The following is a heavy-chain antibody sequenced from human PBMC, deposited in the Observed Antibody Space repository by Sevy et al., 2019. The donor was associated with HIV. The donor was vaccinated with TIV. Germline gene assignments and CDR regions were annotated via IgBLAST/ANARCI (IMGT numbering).Heavy chain of an antibody. CDR2: IKSKTDGGTT. D-gene: IGHD1-26*01. Sequence: GGSLRLSCAASGFTFSNAWMSWVRQAPGKGLEWVGRIKSKTDGGTTDYGAPVKGRFTISRDDSKNTLYLQMNSLKTEDTAVYYCTLRDSGSYSYYYGMDVWGQGTTVTVSS. J-gene: IGHJ6*02. CDR1: GFTFSNAW. V-gene: IGHV3-15*01. CDR3: TLRDSGSYSYYYGMDV.